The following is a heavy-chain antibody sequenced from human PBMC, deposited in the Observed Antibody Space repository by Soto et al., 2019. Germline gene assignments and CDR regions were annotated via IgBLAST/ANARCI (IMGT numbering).Heavy chain of an antibody. V-gene: IGHV3-33*06. D-gene: IGHD2-21*02. CDR1: GFTFSTYG. CDR3: VKDHCGGDCYSEPYFDF. Sequence: GGSLRLSCAASGFTFSTYGMHWVRQAPGKGLEWMTVIWYDGSQKYYGDSVNGRFTISRDNSKNTVYLQMNSLRVEDTAVYYCVKDHCGGDCYSEPYFDFWGRGSQVTGAS. J-gene: IGHJ4*02. CDR2: IWYDGSQK.